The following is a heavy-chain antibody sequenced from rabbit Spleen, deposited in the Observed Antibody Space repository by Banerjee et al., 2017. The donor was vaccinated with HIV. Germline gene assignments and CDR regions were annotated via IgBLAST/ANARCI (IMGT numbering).Heavy chain of an antibody. J-gene: IGHJ6*01. Sequence: QQLVESGGGLVKPGASLTLTCTASEFSFSGDSYMCWVRQAPGKGLEWIACIDTGSSGFTYFASWAKGRFTISKTSSTTVTLQMTSLTAADTATYFCARDTSSSFSSYGMDLWGPGTLVTVS. D-gene: IGHD1-1*01. CDR2: IDTGSSGFT. CDR1: EFSFSGDSY. CDR3: ARDTSSSFSSYGMDL. V-gene: IGHV1S40*01.